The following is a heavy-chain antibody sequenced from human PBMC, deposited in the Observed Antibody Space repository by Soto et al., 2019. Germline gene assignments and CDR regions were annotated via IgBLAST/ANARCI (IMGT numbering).Heavy chain of an antibody. CDR3: ARPNGDYARYFDY. D-gene: IGHD4-17*01. Sequence: SETLSLTCTVSGGSISSSSYYWGWIRQPPGKGLEWIGSIYYSGSTYYNPSLKSRVTISVDTSKNQFSLKLSSVTAADTAVYYCARPNGDYARYFDYWGQGTLVTVSS. CDR2: IYYSGST. V-gene: IGHV4-39*01. J-gene: IGHJ4*02. CDR1: GGSISSSSYY.